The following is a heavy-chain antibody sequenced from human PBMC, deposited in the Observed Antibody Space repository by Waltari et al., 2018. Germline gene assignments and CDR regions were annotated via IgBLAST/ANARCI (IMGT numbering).Heavy chain of an antibody. Sequence: QVQLVESGGGVVQPGRSLRLSCAASGFTFSSYAMHWVRQAPGKGLEWVAGISYDGRNKYYADSGKGRFTISRDNSKNTLYLQMNSLRAEDTAVYYCARNTYGGNSRLLDYWGQGTLVTVSS. CDR2: ISYDGRNK. D-gene: IGHD4-17*01. CDR3: ARNTYGGNSRLLDY. V-gene: IGHV3-30*04. J-gene: IGHJ4*02. CDR1: GFTFSSYA.